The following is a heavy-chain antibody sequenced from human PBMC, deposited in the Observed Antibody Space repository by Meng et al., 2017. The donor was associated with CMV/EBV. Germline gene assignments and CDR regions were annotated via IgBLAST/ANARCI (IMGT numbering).Heavy chain of an antibody. CDR1: GGTFSSYA. CDR3: ARAPYYYDSSGSPDAFDI. CDR2: IIPIFGTA. V-gene: IGHV1-69*06. J-gene: IGHJ3*02. D-gene: IGHD3-22*01. Sequence: SVKVSCKASGGTFSSYAISWVRQAPGQGLEWMGGIIPIFGTANYAQKFQGRVTITADKSTSTAYMELSSLRSEDTAVYYCARAPYYYDSSGSPDAFDIWGQGTMVTVSS.